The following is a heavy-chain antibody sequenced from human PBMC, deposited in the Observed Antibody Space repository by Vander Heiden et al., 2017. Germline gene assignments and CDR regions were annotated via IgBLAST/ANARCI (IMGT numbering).Heavy chain of an antibody. CDR2: MDPKNGNP. D-gene: IGHD2-2*01. J-gene: IGHJ4*02. Sequence: QEQLVQSGAEVKKPGASVQVSCKASGYTFSNYEINWVRQAAGQGLGWGGWMDPKNGNPGYAQKFQGRVTMTRNNPKTTAYKEGTRLTSEEPAVYYCAGYWSSTSLYKFDSWGQGTLVSVSS. CDR3: AGYWSSTSLYKFDS. CDR1: GYTFSNYE. V-gene: IGHV1-8*01.